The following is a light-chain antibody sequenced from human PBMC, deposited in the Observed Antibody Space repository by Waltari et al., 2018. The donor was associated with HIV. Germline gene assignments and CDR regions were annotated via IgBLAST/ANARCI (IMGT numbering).Light chain of an antibody. CDR2: RND. J-gene: IGLJ3*02. CDR3: AVWDDSLSGWV. Sequence: QSVLTQPPSASGTPGQRVTISCSGSRSNIGRKYVYWFQQVPGTAPKLLIYRNDQRPSGVPDRFSGSKSGTSASLAISGLRSEDEADYYCAVWDDSLSGWVFGGGTKLTVL. CDR1: RSNIGRKY. V-gene: IGLV1-47*01.